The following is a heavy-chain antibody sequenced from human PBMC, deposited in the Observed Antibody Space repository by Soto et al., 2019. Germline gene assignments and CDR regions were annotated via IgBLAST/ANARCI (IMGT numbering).Heavy chain of an antibody. V-gene: IGHV3-73*02. J-gene: IGHJ6*02. CDR2: IRSKANSYAT. CDR3: TSLSRYYGSGNGRARDYYYGMDV. CDR1: GFTFSGSA. Sequence: EVQLVESGGGLVQPGGSLKLSCAASGFTFSGSAMHWVRQASGKGLEWVGRIRSKANSYATAYAASVKGRFTISRDDSKDRAYMQMNSLKTEDTAVYYCTSLSRYYGSGNGRARDYYYGMDVWGQGTTVTVSS. D-gene: IGHD3-10*01.